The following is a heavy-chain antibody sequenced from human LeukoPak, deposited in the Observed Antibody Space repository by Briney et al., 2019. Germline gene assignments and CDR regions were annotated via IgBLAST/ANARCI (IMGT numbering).Heavy chain of an antibody. CDR1: GGTFSSYA. CDR2: MNPNSGNT. Sequence: ASVKVSCKASGGTFSSYAISWVRQAPGQGLEWMGWMNPNSGNTGYAQKFQGRVTITRNTSISTAYMELSSLRSEDTAVYYCARAPELQFSYYYYYYGMDVWGQGTTVTVSS. V-gene: IGHV1-8*03. CDR3: ARAPELQFSYYYYYYGMDV. D-gene: IGHD5-24*01. J-gene: IGHJ6*02.